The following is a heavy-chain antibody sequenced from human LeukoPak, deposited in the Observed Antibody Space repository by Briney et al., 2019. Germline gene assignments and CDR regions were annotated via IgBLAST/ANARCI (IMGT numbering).Heavy chain of an antibody. CDR2: INHSGSP. Sequence: SETLSLTCAVYGGSFSDYYWTWIRQPPGKGLEWIGEINHSGSPNNNPSLKSRVSISFDTSKNQFSLKLTSVTAADTAVYYCGSRRTAMFGVIKGPIDCWGQGTLVTVSS. J-gene: IGHJ4*02. CDR3: GSRRTAMFGVIKGPIDC. CDR1: GGSFSDYY. V-gene: IGHV4-34*01. D-gene: IGHD3-3*01.